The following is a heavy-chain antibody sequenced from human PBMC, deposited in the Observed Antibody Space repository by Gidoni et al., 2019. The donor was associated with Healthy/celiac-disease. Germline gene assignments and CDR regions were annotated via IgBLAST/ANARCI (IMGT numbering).Heavy chain of an antibody. CDR3: ARWQLYCSGGSCPGALDY. CDR2: IIPIFGTA. CDR1: GGTFSSYA. Sequence: QVQLVQSGAEVKKPGSSVKVSCKASGGTFSSYAISWVRQAPGQGLEGMGGIIPIFGTANDAQKFQGRVTITADESTSTAYMELSSLRSEDTAVYYCARWQLYCSGGSCPGALDYWGQGTLVTVSS. V-gene: IGHV1-69*01. D-gene: IGHD2-15*01. J-gene: IGHJ4*02.